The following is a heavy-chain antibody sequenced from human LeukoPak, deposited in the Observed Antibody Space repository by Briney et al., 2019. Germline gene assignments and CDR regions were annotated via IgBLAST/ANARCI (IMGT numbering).Heavy chain of an antibody. Sequence: ASVKVSCKASGYTFTGYYMHWVRQAPGQGLEWMGWINPNSGGTNYAQKFQGRVTMTRDTSISTAYMELSSLRSEDTAVYYCARDRGYSGYDIGEYYFDYWGQGTLVTVSS. CDR2: INPNSGGT. CDR3: ARDRGYSGYDIGEYYFDY. J-gene: IGHJ4*02. CDR1: GYTFTGYY. D-gene: IGHD5-12*01. V-gene: IGHV1-2*02.